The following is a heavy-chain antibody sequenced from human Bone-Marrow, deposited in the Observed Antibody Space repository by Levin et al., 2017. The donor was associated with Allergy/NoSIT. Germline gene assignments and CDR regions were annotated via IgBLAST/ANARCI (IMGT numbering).Heavy chain of an antibody. V-gene: IGHV3-66*03. D-gene: IGHD6-6*01. J-gene: IGHJ4*02. Sequence: GESLKISCAASGFTVSSHYMSWVRQAPGKGLEWVSVIYSCGSTYYADSVKGRFTISRDNSKNTLYLQMNSLRAEDTAVYYCARWRERQLVLVWGQGTLVTVSS. CDR3: ARWRERQLVLV. CDR2: IYSCGST. CDR1: GFTVSSHY.